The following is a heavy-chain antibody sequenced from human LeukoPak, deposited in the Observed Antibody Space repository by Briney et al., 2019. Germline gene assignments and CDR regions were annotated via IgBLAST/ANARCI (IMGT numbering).Heavy chain of an antibody. CDR1: GGSITSHS. J-gene: IGHJ5*02. CDR3: AKDLQGRPPPQDNWFDP. CDR2: SYYSGTT. V-gene: IGHV4-59*11. Sequence: SETLSLTCNVSGGSITSHSWNWIRQSPGKGLEWIGYSYYSGTTNYSPSLKSRVTISLDTSKNQISLKLTSVTAADTAVYYCAKDLQGRPPPQDNWFDPWGQGTLVTVSS.